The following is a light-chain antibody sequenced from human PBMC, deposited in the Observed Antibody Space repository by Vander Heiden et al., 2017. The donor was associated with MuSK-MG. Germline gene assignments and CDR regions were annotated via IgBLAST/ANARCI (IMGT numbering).Light chain of an antibody. CDR3: SSYTSSGTLV. CDR1: SSDIGGYNY. V-gene: IGLV2-14*03. CDR2: DVT. Sequence: QSALTQSASVSGSPGQSITISCTGTSSDIGGYNYVSWYQQQPGKAPKLMIYDVTNRPSGVSNRFSGSKSGDTASLTISGLQAEDEADYYCSSYTSSGTLVFGGGTKLTVL. J-gene: IGLJ3*02.